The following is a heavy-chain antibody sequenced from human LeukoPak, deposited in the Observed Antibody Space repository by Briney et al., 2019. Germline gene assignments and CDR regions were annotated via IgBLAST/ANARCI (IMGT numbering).Heavy chain of an antibody. Sequence: GASVKVSCKASGYNSTSYYMHWVRQAPGQGLEWMGIINPSGGSTSYAQKFQGRVTMTRDTSTSTVYMELSSLRSEDTAVYYCARSAAAGTGGWGDNWFDPWGQGTLVTVSS. CDR1: GYNSTSYY. J-gene: IGHJ5*02. D-gene: IGHD6-13*01. V-gene: IGHV1-46*01. CDR3: ARSAAAGTGGWGDNWFDP. CDR2: INPSGGST.